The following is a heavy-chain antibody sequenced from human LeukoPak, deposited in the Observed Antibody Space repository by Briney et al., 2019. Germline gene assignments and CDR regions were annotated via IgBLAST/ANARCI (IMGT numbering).Heavy chain of an antibody. CDR3: ARSLGYCSSTSCYGGYYFDY. V-gene: IGHV1-69*13. J-gene: IGHJ4*02. D-gene: IGHD2-2*01. Sequence: ASVKVSCKASGGTFSGYAISWVRQAPGQGLEWMGGIIPIFGTANYAQKFQGRVTITADESTSTAYMELSSLRSEGTAVYYCARSLGYCSSTSCYGGYYFDYWGQGTLVTVSS. CDR1: GGTFSGYA. CDR2: IIPIFGTA.